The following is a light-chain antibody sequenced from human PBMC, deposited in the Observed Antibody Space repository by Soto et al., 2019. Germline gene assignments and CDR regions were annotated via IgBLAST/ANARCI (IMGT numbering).Light chain of an antibody. Sequence: QSVLTQPPSASGTPGQRVTISCSGSTPNIGTNYVYWYQQLPGTAPKLLIYSNNQRPSGVPKRFSGSKSGTSASLAISGLQSEDEADYYCATWDDSLNGHVVFGGGTKLTVL. CDR2: SNN. CDR1: TPNIGTNY. CDR3: ATWDDSLNGHVV. V-gene: IGLV1-44*01. J-gene: IGLJ2*01.